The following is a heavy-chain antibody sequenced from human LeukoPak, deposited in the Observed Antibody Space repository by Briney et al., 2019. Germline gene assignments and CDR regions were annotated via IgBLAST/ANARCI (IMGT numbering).Heavy chain of an antibody. Sequence: GGSLRLSCAASGFSFSSYGMHWVRQAPGKGLEWVAFIRYDGSNTYYADSVKGRFTISRDNSKNTLYLQMNSLRPEDTAMYYCAKDDSTDWYCFDYWGQGTLVTVSS. CDR3: AKDDSTDWYCFDY. CDR1: GFSFSSYG. J-gene: IGHJ4*02. CDR2: IRYDGSNT. V-gene: IGHV3-30*02. D-gene: IGHD6-19*01.